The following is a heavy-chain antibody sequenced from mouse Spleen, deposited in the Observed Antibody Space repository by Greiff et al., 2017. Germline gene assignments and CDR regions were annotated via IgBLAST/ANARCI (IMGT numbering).Heavy chain of an antibody. J-gene: IGHJ4*01. CDR2: INPGSGGT. D-gene: IGHD2-5*01. V-gene: IGHV1-54*01. Sequence: QVQLQQSGAELVRPGTSVKVSCKASGYAFTNYLIEWVKQRPGQGLEWIGVINPGSGGTNYNEKFKGKATLTADKSSSTAYMQLSSLTSEDSAVYYCARGSNSYAMDYWGQGTSVTVSS. CDR3: ARGSNSYAMDY. CDR1: GYAFTNYL.